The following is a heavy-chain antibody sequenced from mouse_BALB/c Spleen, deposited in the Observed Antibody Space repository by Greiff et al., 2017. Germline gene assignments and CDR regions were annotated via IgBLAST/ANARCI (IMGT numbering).Heavy chain of an antibody. CDR3: ARRGMITTVYWYFDV. D-gene: IGHD2-4*01. CDR1: GFTFSSYY. Sequence: EVQRVESGGGLVKLGGSLKLSCAASGFTFSSYYMSWVRQTPEKRLELVAAINSNGGSTYYPDTVKGRFTISRDNAKNTLYLQMSSLKSEDTALYYCARRGMITTVYWYFDVWGAGTTVTVSS. V-gene: IGHV5-6-2*01. CDR2: INSNGGST. J-gene: IGHJ1*01.